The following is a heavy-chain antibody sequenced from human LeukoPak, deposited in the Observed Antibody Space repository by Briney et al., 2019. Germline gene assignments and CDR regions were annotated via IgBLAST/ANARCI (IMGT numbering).Heavy chain of an antibody. CDR1: GGSIYSYY. D-gene: IGHD5-12*01. CDR3: ARDFSGYSKFDY. V-gene: IGHV4-4*07. Sequence: SQTLSLTCTVSGGSIYSYYWSWIRLPAGKGLEWTGHIYTSGSTNYNPSLKSRVTISVDTSKNQFSLKLNSVTAADTAVYYCARDFSGYSKFDYWGQGVLVTVSS. CDR2: IYTSGST. J-gene: IGHJ4*02.